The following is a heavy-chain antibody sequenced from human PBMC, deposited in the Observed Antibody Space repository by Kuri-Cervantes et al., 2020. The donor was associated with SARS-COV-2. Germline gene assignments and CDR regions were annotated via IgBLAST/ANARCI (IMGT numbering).Heavy chain of an antibody. D-gene: IGHD3-3*01. V-gene: IGHV3-30-3*01. CDR1: GFTFSSYA. CDR2: ISYDGSNK. CDR3: ARGFLEWLGY. Sequence: GESLKIPCAASGFTFSSYAMHWVRQAPGKGLEWVAVISYDGSNKYYADSVKGRFTISRDNSKNTLYLQTNSLRAEDTAVYYCARGFLEWLGYWGQGTLVTVSS. J-gene: IGHJ4*02.